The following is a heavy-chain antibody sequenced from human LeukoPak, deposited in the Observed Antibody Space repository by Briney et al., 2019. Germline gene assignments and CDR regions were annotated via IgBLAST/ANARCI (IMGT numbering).Heavy chain of an antibody. D-gene: IGHD6-6*01. CDR2: IAPRNGGT. V-gene: IGHV1-2*02. CDR1: GYTFTFYY. Sequence: ASVKVSCKTSGYTFTFYYIHWMRQAPGQGLEWMGWIAPRNGGTNYAQRFQGRVSMTRDTSISTVYMELRSLISDDTAVYYCARGLLGTSSSVGYFDSWGQGTLVTVSS. J-gene: IGHJ4*02. CDR3: ARGLLGTSSSVGYFDS.